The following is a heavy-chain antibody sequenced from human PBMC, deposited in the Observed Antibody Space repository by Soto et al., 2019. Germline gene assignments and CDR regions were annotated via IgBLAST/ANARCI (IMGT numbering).Heavy chain of an antibody. CDR3: ARCKEVGRGVMKANWFDP. Sequence: ASVKVSCKASGYTFTSYGSSWVRQAPGQGVEWMGWISAYKGNTNYAQKLQGRVTMTTDKSTITAYRELRSGRTDDTAVYYCARCKEVGRGVMKANWFDPWGQGTLVTVSS. V-gene: IGHV1-18*01. CDR1: GYTFTSYG. CDR2: ISAYKGNT. J-gene: IGHJ5*02. D-gene: IGHD3-16*01.